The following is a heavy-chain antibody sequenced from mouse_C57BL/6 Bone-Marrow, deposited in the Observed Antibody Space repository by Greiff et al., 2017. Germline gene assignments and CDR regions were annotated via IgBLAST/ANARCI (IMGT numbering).Heavy chain of an antibody. V-gene: IGHV5-2*03. J-gene: IGHJ4*01. CDR1: EYEFPSHD. CDR2: INSDGGST. CDR3: ARHSYYYAMDY. Sequence: EVMLVESGGGLVQPGESLKLSCESNEYEFPSHDMSWVRKTPEKRLELVAAINSDGGSTYYPDTMERRFIISSDKTKKTLYLQMNSLRSEYTALYYCARHSYYYAMDYWGQGTSVTVSS.